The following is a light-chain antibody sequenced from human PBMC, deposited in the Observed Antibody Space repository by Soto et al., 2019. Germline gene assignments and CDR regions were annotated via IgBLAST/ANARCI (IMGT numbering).Light chain of an antibody. CDR2: EVS. CDR3: SSYAGSNNYV. V-gene: IGLV2-8*01. CDR1: SSDVGGYNY. Sequence: SVLNQPASASGSPGQSVTISCTGTSSDVGGYNYVSWYQQHPGKAPKLMIYEVSKRPSGVPDRFSGSKSGNTASLTVSGLQAEDEADYYCSSYAGSNNYVFGTGTKVTVL. J-gene: IGLJ1*01.